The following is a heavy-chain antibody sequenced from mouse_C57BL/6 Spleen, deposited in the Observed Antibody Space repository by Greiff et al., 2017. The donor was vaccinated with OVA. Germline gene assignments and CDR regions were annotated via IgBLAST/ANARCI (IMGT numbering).Heavy chain of an antibody. Sequence: VMLVESGPGLVAPSQSLSITCTVSGFSLTSYGVDWVRQPPGQGLEWLGVIWGGGSTTYYSALMSSRSISKDNSPSHVFIKMNSLQTDDTAVYYCAKRGSSYAMDYWGQGTSVTVSS. J-gene: IGHJ4*01. CDR1: GFSLTSYG. V-gene: IGHV2-9*01. D-gene: IGHD1-1*01. CDR3: AKRGSSYAMDY. CDR2: IWGGGST.